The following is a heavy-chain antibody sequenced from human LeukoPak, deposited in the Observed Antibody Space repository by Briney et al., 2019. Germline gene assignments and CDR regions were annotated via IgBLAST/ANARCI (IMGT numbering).Heavy chain of an antibody. Sequence: GGSLRLSCAASGFTFDDYAMHWARQAPGKGLEWVSGISWNSGSIGYADSVKGRFTISRDNAKNSLYLQMNSLRAEDTALYYCAKDLNGWVITGFDYWGQGTLVTVSS. CDR2: ISWNSGSI. V-gene: IGHV3-9*01. CDR1: GFTFDDYA. CDR3: AKDLNGWVITGFDY. D-gene: IGHD1-14*01. J-gene: IGHJ4*02.